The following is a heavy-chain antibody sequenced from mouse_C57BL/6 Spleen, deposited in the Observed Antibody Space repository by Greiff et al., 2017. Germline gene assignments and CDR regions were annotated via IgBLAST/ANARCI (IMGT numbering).Heavy chain of an antibody. CDR3: ASADGYDVYYAMDD. CDR2: IYPGSGNT. CDR1: GYTFTDYY. Sequence: QVQLKESGAELVRPGASVKLSCKASGYTFTDYYINWVKQRPGQGLEWIARIYPGSGNTYYNEKFKGKATLTAEKYSSTAYMQLSSLTSEDSAVYFCASADGYDVYYAMDDWGQGTSVTVSS. D-gene: IGHD2-2*01. J-gene: IGHJ4*01. V-gene: IGHV1-76*01.